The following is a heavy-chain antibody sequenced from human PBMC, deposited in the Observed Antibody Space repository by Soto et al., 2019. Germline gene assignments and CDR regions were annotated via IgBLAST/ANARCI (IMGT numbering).Heavy chain of an antibody. J-gene: IGHJ4*02. V-gene: IGHV3-7*03. Sequence: PGGSLRLSCAASGFTLSNFYISWVRQAPGKGLEWLGNIKGDGSDAHYVDSVKGRFTISRDNAGNSIYLQMNNLGAEDTAMYYCARDPVTSDWGQGTLVTV. CDR1: GFTLSNFY. CDR3: ARDPVTSD. CDR2: IKGDGSDA.